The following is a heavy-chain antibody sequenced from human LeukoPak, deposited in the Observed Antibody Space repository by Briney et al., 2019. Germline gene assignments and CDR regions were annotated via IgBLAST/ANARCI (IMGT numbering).Heavy chain of an antibody. CDR2: IIPIFGTV. V-gene: IGHV1-69*06. D-gene: IGHD2-15*01. J-gene: IGHJ4*02. Sequence: GASVKVSCKASGGTFSSYAISWVRQAPGQGLEWMGGIIPIFGTVNYAQKFQGRVTITADKSTSTAYMELRSLRSDDTAVYYCARDPHLRHARYCSGGSCYFADYWGQGTLVTVSS. CDR3: ARDPHLRHARYCSGGSCYFADY. CDR1: GGTFSSYA.